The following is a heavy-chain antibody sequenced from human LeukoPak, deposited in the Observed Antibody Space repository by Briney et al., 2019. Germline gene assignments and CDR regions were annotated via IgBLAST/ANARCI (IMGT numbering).Heavy chain of an antibody. Sequence: PGGSLRLSCVASGFTFSSYSMNWVRQAPGKGLEWVSYISSSSGTIYYADSVKGRFTISRDNAKNSLYLQMSSLRDEDTAVYYCAIWLQSKAYFDHWGQGTLVTVSS. D-gene: IGHD5-24*01. J-gene: IGHJ4*02. CDR1: GFTFSSYS. V-gene: IGHV3-48*02. CDR3: AIWLQSKAYFDH. CDR2: ISSSSGTI.